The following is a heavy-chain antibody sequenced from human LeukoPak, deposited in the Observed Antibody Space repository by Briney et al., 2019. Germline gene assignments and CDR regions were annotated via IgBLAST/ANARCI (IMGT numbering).Heavy chain of an antibody. D-gene: IGHD3-22*01. J-gene: IGHJ4*02. Sequence: GASLRLSCAASGFTFNSYGMNWVRQAPGKGLEWVSLISGSGGSTYYTDSVKGRFTISRDNSKNTAYLQMNSLRAEDTAVYYCAKGDRSGYDYFDYWGQGTLVTVSS. V-gene: IGHV3-23*01. CDR3: AKGDRSGYDYFDY. CDR2: ISGSGGST. CDR1: GFTFNSYG.